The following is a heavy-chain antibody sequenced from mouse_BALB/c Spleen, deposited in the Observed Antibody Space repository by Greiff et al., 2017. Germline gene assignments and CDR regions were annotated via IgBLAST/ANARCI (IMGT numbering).Heavy chain of an antibody. CDR3: ARGRFAY. J-gene: IGHJ3*01. CDR2: IYPGDGDT. Sequence: QVQLQQSGAELVRPGSSVKISCKASGYAFSSYWWNWVKQRPGQGLEWIGQIYPGDGDTNYNGKFKGKATLTADKSSSTAYMQDSSLTSEGSAVYYWARGRFAYWGQGTLVTVSA. CDR1: GYAFSSYW. V-gene: IGHV1-80*01.